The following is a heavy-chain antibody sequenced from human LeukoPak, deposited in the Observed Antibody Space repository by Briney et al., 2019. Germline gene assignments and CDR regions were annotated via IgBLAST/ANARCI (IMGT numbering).Heavy chain of an antibody. CDR1: GGSISSGSYY. Sequence: SQTLSLTCTVSGGSISSGSYYWSWIRQPAGKGLEWIGRIYTGGSTNYNPSLKSRVTISVDTSKNQFSLKLSSVTAADTAVYYCARKRMGIAAARPFDYWGQGTLVTVSS. V-gene: IGHV4-61*02. CDR2: IYTGGST. D-gene: IGHD6-13*01. J-gene: IGHJ4*02. CDR3: ARKRMGIAAARPFDY.